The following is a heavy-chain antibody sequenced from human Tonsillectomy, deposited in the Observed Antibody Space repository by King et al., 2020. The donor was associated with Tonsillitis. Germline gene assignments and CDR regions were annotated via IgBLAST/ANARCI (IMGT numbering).Heavy chain of an antibody. V-gene: IGHV4-39*07. J-gene: IGHJ4*02. CDR2: IYYSGST. Sequence: QLQLQESGPGLVKPSETLSLTCTVSGGSISSSSYYWGWIRQPPGKGLEWIGSIYYSGSTYYNPSLKSRVTISVDTSKNQFSLKLSSVTAADTAVYYCARHSHRAVGDDGNDYWGQGTLVTVSS. CDR1: GGSISSSSYY. CDR3: ARHSHRAVGDDGNDY. D-gene: IGHD4-23*01.